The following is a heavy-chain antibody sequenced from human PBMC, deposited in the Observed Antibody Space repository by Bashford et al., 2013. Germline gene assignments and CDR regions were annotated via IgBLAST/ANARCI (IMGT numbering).Heavy chain of an antibody. CDR3: ANQVGATLVGFYAFDI. CDR1: GYTFTGYY. D-gene: IGHD1-26*01. V-gene: IGHV1-69*02. CDR2: IIPILGIA. Sequence: SVKVSCKASGYTFTGYYMHWVRQAPGQGLEWMGRIIPILGIANYAQKFQGRVTITADKSTSTAYMELSSLRSEDTAVYYCANQVGATLVGFYAFDIWGQGTMVTVSS. J-gene: IGHJ3*02.